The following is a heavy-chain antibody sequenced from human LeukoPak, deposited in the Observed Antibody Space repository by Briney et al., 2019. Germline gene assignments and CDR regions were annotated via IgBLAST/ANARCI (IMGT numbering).Heavy chain of an antibody. D-gene: IGHD3-3*01. CDR1: GFTFSSYE. V-gene: IGHV3-48*03. CDR2: ITGSGDTI. CDR3: ARDTYDFWRWVSES. Sequence: GGSLRLSCSASGFTFSSYEMNWVRQAPGKGLEWISYITGSGDTIYYADSVKGRITISRDNAKNSVYLQMNSLRAEDTAVYYCARDTYDFWRWVSESWGQGTLVTVSS. J-gene: IGHJ4*02.